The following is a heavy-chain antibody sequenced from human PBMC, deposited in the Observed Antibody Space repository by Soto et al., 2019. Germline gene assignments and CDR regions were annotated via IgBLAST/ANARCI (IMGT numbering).Heavy chain of an antibody. CDR3: ARWGTTGGFDL. CDR2: TSYDGNNK. Sequence: ESVGGVVQPGTSLRLSCTASGFMFKSYVMHWVRQAPGKGLEWFALTSYDGNNKYYGDSVKGRFTVSRDNSKNTLHLQMDSLRPEDTALYYCARWGTTGGFDLWGQGTLVSVSS. CDR1: GFMFKSYV. D-gene: IGHD3-16*01. V-gene: IGHV3-30*19. J-gene: IGHJ4*02.